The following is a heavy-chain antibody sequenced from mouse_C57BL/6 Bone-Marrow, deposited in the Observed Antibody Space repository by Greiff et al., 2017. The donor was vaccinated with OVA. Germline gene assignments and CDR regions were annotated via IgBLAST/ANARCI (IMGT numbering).Heavy chain of an antibody. CDR3: ARRGGTGYAMDY. CDR1: GYTFTSYG. J-gene: IGHJ4*01. V-gene: IGHV1-81*01. D-gene: IGHD3-3*01. Sequence: QVQLQQSGAELVRPGASVKLSCKASGYTFTSYGISWVKQRTGQGLEWIGEIYPRSGNTYYNEKFKGKATLTADKSSSTAYMELRSLTSEDSAVYFCARRGGTGYAMDYWGQGTSVTVSS. CDR2: IYPRSGNT.